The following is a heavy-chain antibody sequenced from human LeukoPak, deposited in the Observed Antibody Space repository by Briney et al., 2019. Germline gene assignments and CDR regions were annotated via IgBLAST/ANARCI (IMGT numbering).Heavy chain of an antibody. CDR3: AKGLIEGYYDSSGYYDY. D-gene: IGHD3-22*01. J-gene: IGHJ4*02. Sequence: GGSLRLSCAASGFTFSSYAMSWVRQAPGKGLEWVSAISGSGGSTYYADSVKGRFTISRDNSKNTLYLQMNRLRAEDTAVYYCAKGLIEGYYDSSGYYDYWGQGTLVTVSS. CDR2: ISGSGGST. V-gene: IGHV3-23*01. CDR1: GFTFSSYA.